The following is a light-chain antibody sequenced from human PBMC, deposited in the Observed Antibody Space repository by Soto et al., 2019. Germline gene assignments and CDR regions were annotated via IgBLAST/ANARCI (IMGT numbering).Light chain of an antibody. J-gene: IGKJ1*01. CDR1: QGISSY. V-gene: IGKV1-9*01. CDR2: AAS. Sequence: DIQLTQSPSFLSSSVGDRVTITCRASQGISSYLAWYQQKPGKAPKLLIYAASTLQRGVPSRFSGSGSGTEFTLTISSLQPEDFSTYYGQQLNSYPRTFGQGSKVEIK. CDR3: QQLNSYPRT.